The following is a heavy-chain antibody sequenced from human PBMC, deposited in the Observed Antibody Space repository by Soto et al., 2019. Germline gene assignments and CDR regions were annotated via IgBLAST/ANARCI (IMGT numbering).Heavy chain of an antibody. J-gene: IGHJ6*02. CDR2: VSGSGSST. D-gene: IGHD3-22*01. V-gene: IGHV3-23*01. Sequence: GGSLRLSCAASGFTFSSYAMSWVRQAPGKGLEWVSVVSGSGSSTYYADSVKGRFTISRDNSKNTLYLQMNSLRAEDTAVYYCAKCHYYDSSGYYYGPLYYYGMDVWGQGTTVTVSS. CDR1: GFTFSSYA. CDR3: AKCHYYDSSGYYYGPLYYYGMDV.